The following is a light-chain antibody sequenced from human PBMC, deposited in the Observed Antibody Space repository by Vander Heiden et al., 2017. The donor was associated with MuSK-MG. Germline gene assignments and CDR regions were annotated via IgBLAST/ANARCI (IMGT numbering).Light chain of an antibody. J-gene: IGLJ3*02. CDR1: TSNIGTSYD. Sequence: QSVLTQPPSVSGAPGQRVTISCTGSTSNIGTSYDVHWYQQLPGTAPTLRMFGTVNRPSGVPDRCAAAKSGTSAALAITGLEADDEADYDCQSYDNSRNGWGFGGGTKLTV. CDR2: GTV. V-gene: IGLV1-40*01. CDR3: QSYDNSRNGWG.